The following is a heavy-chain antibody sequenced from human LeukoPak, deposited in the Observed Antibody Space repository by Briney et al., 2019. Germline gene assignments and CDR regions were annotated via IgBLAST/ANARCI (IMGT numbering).Heavy chain of an antibody. CDR1: GGSFSGYY. CDR2: INHSGST. V-gene: IGHV4-34*01. Sequence: SETLSLTCAVYGGSFSGYYWSWIRQPPGKGLEWIGEINHSGSTNYNPSLKSRVTVSVDTSKNQFSLKLSSVTAADTAVYYCARLVRGVIIRRYYFDYWGQGTLVTVSS. CDR3: ARLVRGVIIRRYYFDY. D-gene: IGHD3-10*01. J-gene: IGHJ4*02.